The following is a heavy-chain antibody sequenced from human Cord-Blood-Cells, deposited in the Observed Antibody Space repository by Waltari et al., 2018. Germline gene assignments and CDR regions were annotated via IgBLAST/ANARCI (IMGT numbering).Heavy chain of an antibody. CDR1: GGSISSSSYY. J-gene: IGHJ4*02. D-gene: IGHD1-26*01. Sequence: QLQLQESGPGLVKPSETLSLTCTVSGGSISSSSYYWGWIRQPPGKGLEWIGSIYYSGTAYYNPSLKSRVTIAVDTSKNQFSRKLSSVTAADTAVYYCASEGSGSYDYWGQGTLVTVSS. CDR2: IYYSGTA. V-gene: IGHV4-39*07. CDR3: ASEGSGSYDY.